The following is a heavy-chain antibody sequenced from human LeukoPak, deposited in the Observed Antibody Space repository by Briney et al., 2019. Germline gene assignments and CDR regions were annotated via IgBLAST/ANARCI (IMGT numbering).Heavy chain of an antibody. CDR2: ISSTSTYI. CDR1: GFTFSSYA. CDR3: AREYTAMAYDY. V-gene: IGHV3-21*01. Sequence: GGSLRLSCAASGFTFSSYAMSWVRQAPGKGLEWVSSISSTSTYIYYADSVKGRFTTSRDNARNSLFLQMNNLRVDDSAVYYCAREYTAMAYDYWGQGNLVTVSS. J-gene: IGHJ4*02. D-gene: IGHD5-18*01.